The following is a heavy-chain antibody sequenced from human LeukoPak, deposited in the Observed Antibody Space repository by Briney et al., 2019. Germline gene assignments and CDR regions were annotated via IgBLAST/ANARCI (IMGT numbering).Heavy chain of an antibody. J-gene: IGHJ4*02. CDR2: ISSSGSTI. D-gene: IGHD3-3*01. V-gene: IGHV3-11*04. CDR1: GFTFSDYY. Sequence: GGSLRLSCAASGFTFSDYYMSWIRQAPGKGLEWVSYISSSGSTIYYADSVKGRFTISRDNAKNSLYLQMNSLRAEDTAVYYCTSEPYDFWSGMSFDYWGQGTLVTVSS. CDR3: TSEPYDFWSGMSFDY.